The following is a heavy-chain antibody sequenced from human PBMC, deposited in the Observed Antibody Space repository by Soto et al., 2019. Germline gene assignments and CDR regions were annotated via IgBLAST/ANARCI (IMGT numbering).Heavy chain of an antibody. J-gene: IGHJ6*02. D-gene: IGHD4-17*01. V-gene: IGHV3-30-3*01. CDR1: GFTFSTSA. CDR2: ISYDGSKK. Sequence: HPGGSLRLSCAASGFTFSTSAMHWVRQAPGKGLEWLAVISYDGSKKYCADSVKGRFTISRDNSKNTLYLQMNSLRAEDTAVYYCVRSPADYGGTPGGLIYYYYGMDVWGQGTTVTVSS. CDR3: VRSPADYGGTPGGLIYYYYGMDV.